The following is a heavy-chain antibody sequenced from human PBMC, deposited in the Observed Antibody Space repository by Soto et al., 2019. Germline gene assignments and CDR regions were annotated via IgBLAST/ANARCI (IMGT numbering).Heavy chain of an antibody. CDR3: AKDLPPGSSSPYYYGMDV. D-gene: IGHD6-6*01. J-gene: IGHJ6*02. CDR1: GFTFSSYS. Sequence: GGSLILSCAASGFTFSSYSMSWVRQAPGKGLEWVSAISGSGGSTYYADSVKGRFTISRDNSKNTLYLQMNSLRAEDTAVYYCAKDLPPGSSSPYYYGMDVWGQGTTVTVSS. CDR2: ISGSGGST. V-gene: IGHV3-23*01.